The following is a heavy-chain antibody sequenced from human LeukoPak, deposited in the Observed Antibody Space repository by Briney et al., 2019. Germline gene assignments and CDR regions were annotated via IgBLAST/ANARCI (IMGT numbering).Heavy chain of an antibody. V-gene: IGHV1-18*01. CDR3: AREKNYGMDV. J-gene: IGHJ6*02. D-gene: IGHD2/OR15-2a*01. CDR2: IGAYNGNT. CDR1: GYTFTSFG. Sequence: GASVKVSCKASGYTFTSFGISWVRQAPGQGLEWTGWIGAYNGNTNYAQKFQGRVTMTTDTSTSTAYMELRSLRSDDTVVYYCAREKNYGMDVWGQGTTVTVSS.